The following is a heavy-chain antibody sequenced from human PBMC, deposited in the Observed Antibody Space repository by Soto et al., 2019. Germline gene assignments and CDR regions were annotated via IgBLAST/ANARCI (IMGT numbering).Heavy chain of an antibody. CDR1: GFTFSSCS. D-gene: IGHD2-2*01. V-gene: IGHV3-23*01. CDR3: TPAPWSSTTWFAEYLQH. J-gene: IGHJ1*01. Sequence: GGSLRLSCAASGFTFSSCSMSWVRQAPGRGLEWVSAISGSGGTSYYADSVKGRFTISRDNSKNTVYLQMNSLRAEDTAVYFCTPAPWSSTTWFAEYLQHWGQGTLVTVSS. CDR2: ISGSGGTS.